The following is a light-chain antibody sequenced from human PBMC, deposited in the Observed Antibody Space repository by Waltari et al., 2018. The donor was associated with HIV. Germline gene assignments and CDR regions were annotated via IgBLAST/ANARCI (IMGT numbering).Light chain of an antibody. CDR2: EVN. V-gene: IGLV2-18*02. CDR3: SSYTTSSTVL. Sequence: QSALTQPPSVSGSPGPSVTISCSQTSSDVGSFNRVSWYQQPPGTAPQLMIYEVNNWPSGVPDRFSGSKSGNTASLTISGLQPEDEADYYCSSYTTSSTVLFGGGTKLTVL. J-gene: IGLJ2*01. CDR1: SSDVGSFNR.